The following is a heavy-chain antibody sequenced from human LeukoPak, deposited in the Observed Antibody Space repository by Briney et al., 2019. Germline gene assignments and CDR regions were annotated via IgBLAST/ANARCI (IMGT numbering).Heavy chain of an antibody. CDR3: ARRGIGTFDI. J-gene: IGHJ3*02. CDR1: GFTFSSYW. CDR2: VDSDGSST. Sequence: GGSLRLSCAASGFTFSSYWIHWVRQAPGKGLVWVSHVDSDGSSTSYADSVKGRFTISRDNAKNTLYLQMNSLRAEDTAVYYCARRGIGTFDIWGQGTMVTVSS. V-gene: IGHV3-74*01. D-gene: IGHD2/OR15-2a*01.